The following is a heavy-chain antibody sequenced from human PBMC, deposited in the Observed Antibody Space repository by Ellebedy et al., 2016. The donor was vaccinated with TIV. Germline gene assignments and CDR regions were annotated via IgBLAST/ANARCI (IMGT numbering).Heavy chain of an antibody. J-gene: IGHJ4*02. V-gene: IGHV1-46*01. CDR2: INPSGGST. D-gene: IGHD3-22*01. CDR1: GYTFTSYY. Sequence: AASVKVSCKASGYTFTSYYMHWVRQAPGQGLEWMGIINPSGGSTSYAQKFQGRVTMTRDTSTSTVYMELSSLRSEDTAVYYCARDYYDSSGYYWSHYYFDYWGQGTLVTVSS. CDR3: ARDYYDSSGYYWSHYYFDY.